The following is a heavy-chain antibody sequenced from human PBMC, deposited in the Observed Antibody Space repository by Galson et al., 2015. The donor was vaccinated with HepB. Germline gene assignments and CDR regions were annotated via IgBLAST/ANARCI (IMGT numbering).Heavy chain of an antibody. V-gene: IGHV3-23*01. Sequence: SLRLSCAASGFAFSNYAMHWVRQAPGKGLEWVSSITSSGSNTYYADSMRDRFSISRDNSKSTLYLQMNSLRDEDTAIYRCARSVGGWSDPWGQGTLATVSS. J-gene: IGHJ5*02. CDR3: ARSVGGWSDP. D-gene: IGHD1-26*01. CDR1: GFAFSNYA. CDR2: ITSSGSNT.